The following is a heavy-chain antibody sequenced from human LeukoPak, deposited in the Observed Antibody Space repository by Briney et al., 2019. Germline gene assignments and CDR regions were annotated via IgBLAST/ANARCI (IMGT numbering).Heavy chain of an antibody. CDR1: GGSISSDNW. CDR3: ARDSSGWYHWFDP. D-gene: IGHD6-19*01. CDR2: IHHSGGT. Sequence: PSETLSLTCAVSGGSISSDNWWGWVRQTPGKGLEWIAEIHHSGGTNCNSSLKSRVTISVDTSKNQFSLKLSSVTAADTAVYYCARDSSGWYHWFDPWGQGTLVTVSS. J-gene: IGHJ5*02. V-gene: IGHV4-4*02.